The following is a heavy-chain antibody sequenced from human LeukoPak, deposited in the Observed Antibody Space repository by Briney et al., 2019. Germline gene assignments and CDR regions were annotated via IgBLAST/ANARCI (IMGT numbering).Heavy chain of an antibody. Sequence: ASVKVSCKASGYTFTSYAMNWVRQAPGQGLEWMGWISAYNGNTNYAQKLQGRVTMTTDTSTSTAYMELRSLRSDDTAVYYCAREKRNTYYDFWSGRDPYYFDYWGQGTLVTVSS. D-gene: IGHD3-3*01. J-gene: IGHJ4*02. V-gene: IGHV1-18*01. CDR3: AREKRNTYYDFWSGRDPYYFDY. CDR2: ISAYNGNT. CDR1: GYTFTSYA.